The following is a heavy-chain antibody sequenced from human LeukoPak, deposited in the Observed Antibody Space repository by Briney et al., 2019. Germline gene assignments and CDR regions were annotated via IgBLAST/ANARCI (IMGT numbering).Heavy chain of an antibody. CDR3: ARVHSKYD. CDR2: INHSGST. V-gene: IGHV4-34*01. CDR1: GGSFSGYY. D-gene: IGHD3-3*02. J-gene: IGHJ4*02. Sequence: SETLSLTCAVYGGSFSGYYWSWIRQPPGKGLEWIGEINHSGSTNYNPSLKSRVTISVDTSKNQFSLKLSSVTAADTAVYYCARVHSKYDWGQGALVTVSS.